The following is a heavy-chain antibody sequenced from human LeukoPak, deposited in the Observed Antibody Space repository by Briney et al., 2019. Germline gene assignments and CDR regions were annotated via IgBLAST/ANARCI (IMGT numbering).Heavy chain of an antibody. CDR2: FSSSGNTI. CDR3: ARSRSGSYFDS. J-gene: IGHJ4*01. CDR1: GFTFSTYA. D-gene: IGHD1-26*01. Sequence: PGGSLRLSCAASGFTFSTYAMNWVRQAPGKGLEWLSYFSSSGNTISYADSVKGRFTVSRDNAKNSLYLHMNSLRAEDTAVYYCARSRSGSYFDSCGHGTLVTVSS. V-gene: IGHV3-48*01.